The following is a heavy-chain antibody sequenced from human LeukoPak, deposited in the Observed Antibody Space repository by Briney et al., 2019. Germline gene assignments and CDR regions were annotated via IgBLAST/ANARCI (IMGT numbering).Heavy chain of an antibody. V-gene: IGHV1-18*01. Sequence: ASVKVSCKASGYTFTSYGISWVRQAPGQGLERMGWISAYNGNTNYAQKLQGRVTMTTDTSTSRAYMELRSLRSDDTAVYYCARVEYSSSYFDYWGQGTLVTVSS. CDR2: ISAYNGNT. CDR3: ARVEYSSSYFDY. J-gene: IGHJ4*02. D-gene: IGHD6-6*01. CDR1: GYTFTSYG.